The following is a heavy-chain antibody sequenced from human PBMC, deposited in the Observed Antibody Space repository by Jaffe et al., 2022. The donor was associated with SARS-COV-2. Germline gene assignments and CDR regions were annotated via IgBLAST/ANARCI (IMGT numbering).Heavy chain of an antibody. V-gene: IGHV3-30*04. Sequence: QVQLVESGGGVVQPGRSLRLSCAASGFTFSSYAMHWVRQAPGKGLEWVAVISYDGSNKYYADSVKGRFTISRDNSKNTLYLQMNSLRAEDTAVYYCARDGSRWTGDYYYYYMDVWGKGTTVTVSS. J-gene: IGHJ6*03. CDR2: ISYDGSNK. CDR1: GFTFSSYA. D-gene: IGHD1-26*01. CDR3: ARDGSRWTGDYYYYYMDV.